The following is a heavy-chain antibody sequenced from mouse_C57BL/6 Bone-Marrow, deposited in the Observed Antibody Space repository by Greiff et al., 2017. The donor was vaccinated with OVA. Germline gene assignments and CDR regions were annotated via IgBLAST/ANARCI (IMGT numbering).Heavy chain of an antibody. J-gene: IGHJ2*01. D-gene: IGHD2-5*01. CDR2: IDPNSGGT. CDR1: GYSFTDYN. V-gene: IGHV1-72*01. CDR3: ARMNFVHYSNPYYFDY. Sequence: LVESGPELVKPGASVKISCKASGYSFTDYNMHWVKQRPGRGLEWIGRIDPNSGGTKYNEKFKSKATLTVDKPSSTAYMQLSSLTSEDSAVYYCARMNFVHYSNPYYFDYWGQGTTLTVSS.